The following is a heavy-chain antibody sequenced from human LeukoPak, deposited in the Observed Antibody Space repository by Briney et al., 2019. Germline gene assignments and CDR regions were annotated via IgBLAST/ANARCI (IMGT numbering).Heavy chain of an antibody. D-gene: IGHD3-22*01. CDR3: AREDFYYLDSSGYYLY. CDR1: GVSISSSNW. V-gene: IGHV4-4*02. Sequence: ASGTLSLTCAVSGVSISSSNWWSWVRQPPGKGLEWIGEIYHSGSTNYNPSLKSRVTISVDKSKNQFSLKLSSVTAADTAVYYCAREDFYYLDSSGYYLYWGQGTLATVSS. CDR2: IYHSGST. J-gene: IGHJ4*02.